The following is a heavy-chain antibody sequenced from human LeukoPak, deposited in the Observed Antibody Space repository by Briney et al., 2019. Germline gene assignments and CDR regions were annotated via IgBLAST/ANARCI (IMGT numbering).Heavy chain of an antibody. Sequence: TGGSLRLSCAASGFTFSSFAMSWVRQAPGKGLEWVSVIYGGGSTSYADSVKGRFTISRDNSKNTLYLQMNSLRVEDTAVYYCARDGRGIAAAGSPLVFDYWGQGTLVTVSS. V-gene: IGHV3-53*01. CDR3: ARDGRGIAAAGSPLVFDY. CDR1: GFTFSSFA. J-gene: IGHJ4*02. D-gene: IGHD6-13*01. CDR2: IYGGGST.